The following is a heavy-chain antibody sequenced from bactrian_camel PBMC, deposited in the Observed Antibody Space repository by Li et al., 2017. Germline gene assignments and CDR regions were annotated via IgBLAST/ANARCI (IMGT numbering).Heavy chain of an antibody. Sequence: QLVESGGGLVQPGGSLRLSCAASGFTFTSYWMNWVRQAPGKGLEWVSIIDSDGGTTKYADSVKGRFTISQDNAKNTIYLQMNSLKPEDTAKYYCAAEGGSWSDDHPCGRHGFHSRTGNHWGQGTQVTVS. CDR1: GFTFTSYW. J-gene: IGHJ4*01. V-gene: IGHV3S25*01. CDR3: AAEGGSWSDDHPCGRHGFHSRTGNH. CDR2: IDSDGGTT. D-gene: IGHD6*01.